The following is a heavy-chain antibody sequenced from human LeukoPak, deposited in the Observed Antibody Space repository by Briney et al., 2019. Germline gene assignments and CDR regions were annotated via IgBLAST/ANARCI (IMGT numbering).Heavy chain of an antibody. Sequence: SETLSLTCTVSGGPISSYYWSWIRQPPGKGLEWIGYIYYSGSTNYNPSLKSRVTISVDTSRNQFSLKLSSVTAADTAVYYCARILYDSSGYLMDYWGQGTLVTVSS. V-gene: IGHV4-59*12. CDR2: IYYSGST. J-gene: IGHJ4*02. CDR3: ARILYDSSGYLMDY. CDR1: GGPISSYY. D-gene: IGHD3-22*01.